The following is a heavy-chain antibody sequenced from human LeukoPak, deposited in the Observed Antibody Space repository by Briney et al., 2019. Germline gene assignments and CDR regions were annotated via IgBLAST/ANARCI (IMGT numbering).Heavy chain of an antibody. CDR1: GFIFSSYG. CDR2: VWFDGSKK. Sequence: PGRSLRLSCAASGFIFSSYGMHWVRQAPGKGLEWVAVVWFDGSKKYSADSVKGRITISRDDSKNTLYLQMNSLRAEDTAVYYCARGVDYYDSSGTIDYWGQGTLVTVSS. CDR3: ARGVDYYDSSGTIDY. D-gene: IGHD3-22*01. V-gene: IGHV3-33*08. J-gene: IGHJ4*02.